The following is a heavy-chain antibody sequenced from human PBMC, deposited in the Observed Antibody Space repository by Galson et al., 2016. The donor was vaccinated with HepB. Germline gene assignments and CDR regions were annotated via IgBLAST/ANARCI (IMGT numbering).Heavy chain of an antibody. CDR2: DSMDGRRK. CDR1: GFTFSQRG. J-gene: IGHJ4*02. CDR3: AKRHEYCPPVGCSVDY. V-gene: IGHV3-30*18. D-gene: IGHD2/OR15-2a*01. Sequence: SLRLSCAASGFTFSQRGMHWVRQAPGKGLEWVAADSMDGRRKFYADSVKGRFTISRDNSNNMLFLQMSSLGVDDTAVYYCAKRHEYCPPVGCSVDYWGQGTLVSVSS.